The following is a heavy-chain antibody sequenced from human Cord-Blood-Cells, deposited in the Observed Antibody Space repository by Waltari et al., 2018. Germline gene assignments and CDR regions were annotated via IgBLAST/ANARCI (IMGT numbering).Heavy chain of an antibody. CDR1: GYTLTELS. J-gene: IGHJ4*02. D-gene: IGHD2-15*01. V-gene: IGHV1-24*01. CDR3: AMGLRSGGSCLDY. CDR2: FDPEDGET. Sequence: QVQLVQSGAEGKKPGASLKVSCKVSGYTLTELSMHWVRQAPGKGLEWMGGFDPEDGETIYAQKFQGRVTMTEVTSTDTAYMELSSLRSEDTAVYYCAMGLRSGGSCLDYWGQGTLVTVSS.